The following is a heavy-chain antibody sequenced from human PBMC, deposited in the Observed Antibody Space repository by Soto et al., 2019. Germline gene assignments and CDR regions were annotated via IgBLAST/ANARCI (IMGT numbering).Heavy chain of an antibody. CDR2: IHYSGST. CDR1: SSSINSHY. D-gene: IGHD5-18*01. CDR3: ARGDVMDTAATESCPDP. Sequence: SETLSLTSTVSSSSINSHYWNWIRQPPGRGLEWIGHIHYSGSTNYNPSLKSRVSISVDTSKNQFYLNLTSVTAADTAVYYCARGDVMDTAATESCPDPRGEAPLV. J-gene: IGHJ5*02. V-gene: IGHV4-59*08.